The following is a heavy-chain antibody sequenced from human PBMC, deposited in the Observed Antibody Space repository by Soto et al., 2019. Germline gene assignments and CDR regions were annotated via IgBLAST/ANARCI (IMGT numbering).Heavy chain of an antibody. CDR1: GGTFSSYA. D-gene: IGHD1-1*01. CDR3: AVRNWNDAPYGMDV. J-gene: IGHJ6*02. Sequence: ASVKVSCKASGGTFSSYAISWVRQAPGQGLEWMGGIIPIFGTANYAQKFQGRVTITADESTSTAYMELSSLRSEDKAVYYCAVRNWNDAPYGMDVWGQGTIVTVFS. V-gene: IGHV1-69*13. CDR2: IIPIFGTA.